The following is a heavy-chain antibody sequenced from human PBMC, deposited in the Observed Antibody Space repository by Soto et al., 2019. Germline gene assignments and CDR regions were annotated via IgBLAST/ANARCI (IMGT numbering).Heavy chain of an antibody. CDR2: IWFDGGSE. CDR3: AKESDTFDV. J-gene: IGHJ3*01. V-gene: IGHV3-30*02. Sequence: QVQLVESGGGVVQPGDSLKLSCAASGFSFSNYFMHWVRQAPGKGLEWLAGIWFDGGSEFHADSLKGRLTLSRDTSSNTLYMAMSSLRAEDTAVYYCAKESDTFDVWGQGTMGTV. CDR1: GFSFSNYF.